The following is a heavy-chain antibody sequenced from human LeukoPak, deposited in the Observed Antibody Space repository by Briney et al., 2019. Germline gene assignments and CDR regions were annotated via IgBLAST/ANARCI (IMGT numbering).Heavy chain of an antibody. D-gene: IGHD4-17*01. CDR3: ARHVTPPDYGDGDFDY. J-gene: IGHJ4*02. CDR2: IYYSGST. V-gene: IGHV4-39*01. Sequence: SETLSLTCTVSGGSISSSSYSWGWLRPPPGKGLEGIVSIYYSGSTYYNPSLKSRVTISVYTSKNQFSLKLSSVTAADPAVYYCARHVTPPDYGDGDFDYWGQGTLVTVSS. CDR1: GGSISSSSYS.